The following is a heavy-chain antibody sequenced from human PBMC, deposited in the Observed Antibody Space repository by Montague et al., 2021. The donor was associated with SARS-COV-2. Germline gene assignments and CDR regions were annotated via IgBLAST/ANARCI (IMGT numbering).Heavy chain of an antibody. J-gene: IGHJ4*02. CDR2: ISYDGSNK. D-gene: IGHD3-16*02. V-gene: IGHV3-30*04. CDR1: GFTFSSYA. Sequence: SLRLSCLASGFTFSSYAMHWVRQAPGKGLEWVAVISYDGSNKYYADSXKGRFTISRDNSKNTLYLQMNSLRAEDTAVYYCARDNYDYVWGGYRYIYWGQGTLVTVSS. CDR3: ARDNYDYVWGGYRYIY.